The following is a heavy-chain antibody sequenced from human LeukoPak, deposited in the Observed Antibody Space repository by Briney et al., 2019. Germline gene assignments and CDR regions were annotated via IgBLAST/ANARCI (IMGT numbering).Heavy chain of an antibody. V-gene: IGHV4-34*01. Sequence: SETLSLTCAVYGGSFSGYYWSWIRQPPGKGLEWIGEINHSGSTNYNPSLKSRVTISVDTSKNQFSLKLSSVTAADTAVYYCAREPITMIGFDPWGQGTLVTVSS. J-gene: IGHJ5*02. CDR3: AREPITMIGFDP. CDR1: GGSFSGYY. CDR2: INHSGST. D-gene: IGHD3-22*01.